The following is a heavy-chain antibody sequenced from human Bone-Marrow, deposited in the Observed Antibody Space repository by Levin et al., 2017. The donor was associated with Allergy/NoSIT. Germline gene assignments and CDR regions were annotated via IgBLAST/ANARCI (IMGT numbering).Heavy chain of an antibody. CDR3: ARDRRAGTSGWYDY. J-gene: IGHJ4*02. Sequence: SCKASGYTFTTFRISWVRQAPGQGLEWMGWVNPYNGDTKYAETLQGRVTMTTDTSTTTAYMELRSLRPDDTAVYFCARDRRAGTSGWYDYWGQGTLVTVSS. CDR1: GYTFTTFR. D-gene: IGHD6-19*01. CDR2: VNPYNGDT. V-gene: IGHV1-18*01.